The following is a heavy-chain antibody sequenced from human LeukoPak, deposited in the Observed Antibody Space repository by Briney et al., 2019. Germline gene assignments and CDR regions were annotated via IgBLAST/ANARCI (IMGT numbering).Heavy chain of an antibody. V-gene: IGHV3-23*01. J-gene: IGHJ4*02. Sequence: PGGSLRLSCAASGFTFSSNAMSWVRQAPGKGLEWVSVITGNGGRTYYADSVKGRFTISRDNSKNTLSLQMNSLGAEDTAVYYCAKDAVAPGSGGDYFDYWGQGTLVTVSS. D-gene: IGHD3-10*01. CDR1: GFTFSSNA. CDR2: ITGNGGRT. CDR3: AKDAVAPGSGGDYFDY.